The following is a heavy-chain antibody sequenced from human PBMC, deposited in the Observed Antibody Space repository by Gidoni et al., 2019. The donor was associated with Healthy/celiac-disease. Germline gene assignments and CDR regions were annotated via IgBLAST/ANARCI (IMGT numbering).Heavy chain of an antibody. Sequence: QVQLQESGPGLVKPSETLSLTCTVSGGSISSYYWSWIRQPPGKGLEWIGYIYYSGSTNYNPSLKSRVTISVDTSKNQFSLKLSSVTAADTAVYYCARVVVVTAPHFWFDPWGQGTLVTVSS. J-gene: IGHJ5*02. CDR2: IYYSGST. CDR3: ARVVVVTAPHFWFDP. CDR1: GGSISSYY. D-gene: IGHD2-21*02. V-gene: IGHV4-59*01.